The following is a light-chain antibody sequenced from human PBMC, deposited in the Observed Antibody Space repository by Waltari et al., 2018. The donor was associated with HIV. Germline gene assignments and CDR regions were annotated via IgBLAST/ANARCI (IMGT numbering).Light chain of an antibody. Sequence: EIVLTQSPATLSLSPGARATLPCRASQSVSSYLAWYQQKPGQAPRLLIYDASNRATGIPARFSGSGSGTDFTLTISSLEPEDFAVYYCQQRSDWPWGTFGQGTKVEIK. V-gene: IGKV3-11*01. CDR2: DAS. J-gene: IGKJ1*01. CDR3: QQRSDWPWGT. CDR1: QSVSSY.